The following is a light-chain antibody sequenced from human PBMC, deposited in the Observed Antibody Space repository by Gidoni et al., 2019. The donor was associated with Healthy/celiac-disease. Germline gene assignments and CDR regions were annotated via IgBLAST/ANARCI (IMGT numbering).Light chain of an antibody. Sequence: SSELTQDPAVSVAFGQTVRITCQGDSLRSYYASWYQQKPGQAPVLVLYGKNNRPSGIPDRFSGSSSGNTASLTITGAQAEDEADYYCNSRDSSGNHYVFGTGTKVTVL. CDR2: GKN. CDR1: SLRSYY. V-gene: IGLV3-19*01. CDR3: NSRDSSGNHYV. J-gene: IGLJ1*01.